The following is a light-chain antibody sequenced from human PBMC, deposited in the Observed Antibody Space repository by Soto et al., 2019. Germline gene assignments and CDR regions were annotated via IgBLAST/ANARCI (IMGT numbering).Light chain of an antibody. V-gene: IGKV1D-16*01. Sequence: DIAMTQSPSSLSASVGDRVSITCRASHPINKWLAWYQQKPNQAPRSLIYTTSIRHSGVPSRFSGSGSGTDFTLTITSLQPEDFATYFCQQSANYPHTFGQGSRL. CDR3: QQSANYPHT. CDR2: TTS. CDR1: HPINKW. J-gene: IGKJ5*01.